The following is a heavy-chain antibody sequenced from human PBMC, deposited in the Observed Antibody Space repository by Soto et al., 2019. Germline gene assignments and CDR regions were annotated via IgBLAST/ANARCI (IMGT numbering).Heavy chain of an antibody. CDR1: GFTLSSYM. CDR2: ISNSGTFT. D-gene: IGHD3-10*02. CDR3: ARSGDNYNVLDY. V-gene: IGHV3-48*03. Sequence: EVQLVESGGGLVQPGGSLRLSCAASGFTLSSYMMNWVRQAPGQGLEWISYISNSGTFTKYADSVKGRFSISRDNAKNSLYLEINSLRGEDTAIYYCARSGDNYNVLDYWGQGTPVTVSS. J-gene: IGHJ4*02.